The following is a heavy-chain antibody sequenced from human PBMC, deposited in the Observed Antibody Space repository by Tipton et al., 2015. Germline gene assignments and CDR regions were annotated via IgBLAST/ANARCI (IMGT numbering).Heavy chain of an antibody. J-gene: IGHJ5*02. CDR2: TYYRSKWYD. CDR1: GDSVSSYSAA. D-gene: IGHD1-14*01. CDR3: ARRGFTWFDP. V-gene: IGHV6-1*01. Sequence: GLVKPSQTLSLTCAISGDSVSSYSAAWNWIRQSPSRGLEWLARTYYRSKWYDDYALSVKGRMTINADTSKNQFSLQLKSVTTEDTAVYYCARRGFTWFDPWGQGTLVTVSS.